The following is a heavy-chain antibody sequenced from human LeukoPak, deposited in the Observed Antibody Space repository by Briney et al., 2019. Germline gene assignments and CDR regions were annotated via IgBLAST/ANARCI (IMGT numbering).Heavy chain of an antibody. CDR3: ASNTIFGVVITRGYYYMDV. Sequence: GGSLRLSCAASGFTFSSYSMNWVRQAPGKGLEGVSYISSSSSTIYYADSVKGRFTISRDNAKNSLYLQMNSLRAEDTAVYYCASNTIFGVVITRGYYYMDVWGKGTTVTVSS. CDR1: GFTFSSYS. V-gene: IGHV3-48*01. D-gene: IGHD3-3*01. CDR2: ISSSSSTI. J-gene: IGHJ6*03.